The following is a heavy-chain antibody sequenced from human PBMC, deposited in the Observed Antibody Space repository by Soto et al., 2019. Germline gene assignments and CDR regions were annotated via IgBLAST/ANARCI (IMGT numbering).Heavy chain of an antibody. V-gene: IGHV4-34*01. CDR3: ARGYDYVWGSYRYTPLYFDY. CDR2: INHSGST. J-gene: IGHJ4*02. CDR1: GGSFSGYY. Sequence: SETLSLTCAVYGGSFSGYYWSWIRQPPGKGLEWIGEINHSGSTNYNPSLKSRVTISVDTSKNQFSLKLSSVTAADTAVYYCARGYDYVWGSYRYTPLYFDYWGQGTLVTVS. D-gene: IGHD3-16*02.